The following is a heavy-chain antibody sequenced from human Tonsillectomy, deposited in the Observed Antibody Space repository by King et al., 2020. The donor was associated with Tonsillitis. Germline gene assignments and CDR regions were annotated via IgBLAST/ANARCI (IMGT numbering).Heavy chain of an antibody. Sequence: QLVQSGGGLVKPGESLRLSCAASGFTFNNFDMNWVRQPPGKGLEWVSSIRSGRKSIKYADSVKGRFTISRDSAKNLLYVQMNSLRAEDTALSHCAKENRVYYYDTSRGAFDICRQATM. CDR3: AKENRVYYYDTSRGAFDI. CDR1: GFTFNNFD. V-gene: IGHV3-21*01. D-gene: IGHD3-22*01. CDR2: IRSGRKSI. J-gene: IGHJ3*02.